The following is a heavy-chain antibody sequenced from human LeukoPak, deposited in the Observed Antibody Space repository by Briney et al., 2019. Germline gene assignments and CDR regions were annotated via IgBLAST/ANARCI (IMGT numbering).Heavy chain of an antibody. CDR3: ASTMVRGVIILYYFDY. V-gene: IGHV3-30*02. J-gene: IGHJ4*01. CDR2: IRYDGSNK. Sequence: GGSLRLSCAASGFTFSSYGMHWVRQAPGKGLEWVAFIRYDGSNKYYADSVKGRFTISRDNSKNSLYLQMNSLRAEDTAVYYCASTMVRGVIILYYFDYXXXXXLVTVSS. CDR1: GFTFSSYG. D-gene: IGHD3-10*01.